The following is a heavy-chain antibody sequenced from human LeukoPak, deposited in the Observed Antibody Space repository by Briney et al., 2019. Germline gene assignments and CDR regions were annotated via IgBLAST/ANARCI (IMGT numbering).Heavy chain of an antibody. D-gene: IGHD1-1*01. CDR2: ISGSGGST. CDR1: GFTFSSYA. V-gene: IGHV3-23*01. CDR3: AKHVMTTPRTLDY. Sequence: GGSLRLSRAASGFTFSSYAMSWVRQAPGKGLEWVSAISGSGGSTYYADSVKGRFTISRDNSKNTLYLQMNSLRADDTATYYCAKHVMTTPRTLDYWGQGTLVTVSS. J-gene: IGHJ4*02.